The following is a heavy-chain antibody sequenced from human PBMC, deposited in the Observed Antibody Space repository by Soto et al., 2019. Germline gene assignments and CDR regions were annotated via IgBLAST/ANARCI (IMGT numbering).Heavy chain of an antibody. CDR1: GFTFSAAW. J-gene: IGHJ4*02. D-gene: IGHD1-1*01. CDR3: VTETPQPLAQIDN. V-gene: IGHV3-15*01. CDR2: IRARSDGGAT. Sequence: GGSLRLSCAASGFTFSAAWMSWVRLAPGKGLEWVGRIRARSDGGATEYPAPVKGRFTISRDDSQSTLYLEMNSLKIEDTALYYCVTETPQPLAQIDNWGQGTLVTVSS.